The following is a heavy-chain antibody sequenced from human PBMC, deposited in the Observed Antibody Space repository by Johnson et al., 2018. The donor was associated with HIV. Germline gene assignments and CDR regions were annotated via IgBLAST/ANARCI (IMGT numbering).Heavy chain of an antibody. CDR1: GFTFDDYA. V-gene: IGHV3-9*01. CDR2: ISWNSGSI. J-gene: IGHJ3*02. CDR3: AKVRTTGTPGAFDI. D-gene: IGHD1-1*01. Sequence: VQLVESGGGWVQPGRSLRLSCAASGFTFDDYAMHWVRQAPGKGLEWVSGISWNSGSIGYADSVKGRFTISRDNAKNSLYLQMNSLRAEDTAVYYCAKVRTTGTPGAFDIWGQGTMVTVSS.